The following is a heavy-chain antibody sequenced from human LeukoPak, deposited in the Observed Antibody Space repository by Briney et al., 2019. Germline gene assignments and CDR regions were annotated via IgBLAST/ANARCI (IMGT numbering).Heavy chain of an antibody. V-gene: IGHV1-69*06. CDR1: GGTFSSYA. D-gene: IGHD6-13*01. J-gene: IGHJ4*02. CDR3: ARAGIAAVLYDY. Sequence: SVKVSCKASGGTFSSYAISWVRQAPGQGLEWMGGIIPIFGTANYAQKFQGRVTITADKSTSTAYMGLSSLRSEDTAVYYCARAGIAAVLYDYWGQGTLVTVSS. CDR2: IIPIFGTA.